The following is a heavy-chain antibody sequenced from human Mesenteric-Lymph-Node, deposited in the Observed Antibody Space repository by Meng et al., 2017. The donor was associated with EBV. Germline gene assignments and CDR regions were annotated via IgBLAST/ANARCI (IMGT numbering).Heavy chain of an antibody. CDR1: GGSLSCYY. V-gene: IGHV4-34*01. J-gene: IGHJ4*02. CDR2: INHSGSN. Sequence: QQWCGGLFASSEAPSLTCAVYGGSLSCYYCRWNRQPPGKGLEWIGEINHSGSNNYNPSLKSRVTISVGTSKNQFSLKLSSVTAADTAVYYCARGEKGPIDYWGQGTLVTVSS. CDR3: ARGEKGPIDY.